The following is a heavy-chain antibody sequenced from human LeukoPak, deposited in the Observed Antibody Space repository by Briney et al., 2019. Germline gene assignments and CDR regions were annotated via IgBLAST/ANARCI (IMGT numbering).Heavy chain of an antibody. D-gene: IGHD6-13*01. CDR3: ARDGDALIAAADPCSFYY. V-gene: IGHV4-34*01. CDR1: GGSFSGYD. CDR2: IKHGGST. J-gene: IGHJ4*02. Sequence: SGTLSLTCAVYGGSFSGYDWSWIRQPPGKGLEWIGEIKHGGSTNYNPSLKSGVTISVDTSTNQFSLKLSSMSAADTAVYYCARDGDALIAAADPCSFYYWGQGTPVTVSS.